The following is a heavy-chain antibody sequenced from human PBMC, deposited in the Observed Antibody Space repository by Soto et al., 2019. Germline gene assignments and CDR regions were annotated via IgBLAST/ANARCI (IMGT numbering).Heavy chain of an antibody. V-gene: IGHV3-23*01. Sequence: EVQLLESGGGLVQPGGSLRLSCAASGFTFSTYAMTWVRQAPGKGLRWVSAITGSGDSTYYPDSVKGRFTISRDNSKNTPYLQTNRLIADDTAVYYCAKVAPLAPRGYWSNTSSLGWFDLWGQGPPVSVAS. J-gene: IGHJ5*02. CDR3: AKVAPLAPRGYWSNTSSLGWFDL. D-gene: IGHD2-2*01. CDR2: ITGSGDST. CDR1: GFTFSTYA.